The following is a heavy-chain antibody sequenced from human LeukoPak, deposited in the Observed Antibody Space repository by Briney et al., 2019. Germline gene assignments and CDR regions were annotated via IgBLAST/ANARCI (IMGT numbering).Heavy chain of an antibody. CDR1: GASFSGYY. D-gene: IGHD3-16*02. Sequence: SETLSLTCAVSGASFSGYYWNWIRQPPGKGLEWIGEISHSGSTNYNPSLKSRVTISVDASNKQFSLKLSSVTAADTAVYYCARVYGGVWGSSRYGYNWFDPCGQGTLVTVSS. J-gene: IGHJ5*02. CDR2: ISHSGST. CDR3: ARVYGGVWGSSRYGYNWFDP. V-gene: IGHV4-34*01.